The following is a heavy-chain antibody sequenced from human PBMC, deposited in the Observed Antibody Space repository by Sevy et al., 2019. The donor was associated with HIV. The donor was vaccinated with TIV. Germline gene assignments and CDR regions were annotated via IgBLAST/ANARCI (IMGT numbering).Heavy chain of an antibody. V-gene: IGHV3-11*01. D-gene: IGHD3-3*01. CDR2: ISSSGSNI. CDR3: ARDLRTGLSGSTSGY. J-gene: IGHJ4*02. Sequence: GGSLRLSCAASGFTFSDYYMSWIRQAPGKGLEWVSYISSSGSNIYYADSVKGRFTVSRDNAKNSMYLQMNSLRAEDPALYYCARDLRTGLSGSTSGYWGQGTLVTVSS. CDR1: GFTFSDYY.